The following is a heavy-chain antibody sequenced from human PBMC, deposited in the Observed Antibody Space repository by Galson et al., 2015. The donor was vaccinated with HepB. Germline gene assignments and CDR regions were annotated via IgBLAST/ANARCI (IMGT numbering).Heavy chain of an antibody. CDR2: SSSSGTGTI. CDR1: GFIFRSYS. D-gene: IGHD1-26*01. Sequence: SLRLSCAASGFIFRSYSMTWVRQAPGKGLEWVSYSSSSGTGTIYYADSVKGRFTLSSDNAKNSLYLQMNSLRDEDTAVYYCAREGSGNYYSFDYWGQGTLVTVSS. CDR3: AREGSGNYYSFDY. V-gene: IGHV3-48*02. J-gene: IGHJ4*02.